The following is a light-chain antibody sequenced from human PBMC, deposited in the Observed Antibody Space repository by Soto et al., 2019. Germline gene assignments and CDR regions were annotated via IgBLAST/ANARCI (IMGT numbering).Light chain of an antibody. J-gene: IGKJ3*01. V-gene: IGKV1-9*01. CDR1: QGISSY. CDR2: AAS. Sequence: DIQLTQSPSFLSASVGDRVTITCRASQGISSYLAWYQQKPGKAPKLLIYAASTLQSGVPSRFSVSGSGIEFTLTNSSLQLEDFATYYCQQLNSYPRGFTYGPGTKVDIK. CDR3: QQLNSYPRGFT.